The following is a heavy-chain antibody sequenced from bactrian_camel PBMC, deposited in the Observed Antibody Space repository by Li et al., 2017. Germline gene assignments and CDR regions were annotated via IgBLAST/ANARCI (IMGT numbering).Heavy chain of an antibody. J-gene: IGHJ7*01. CDR1: GYTYSSNC. D-gene: IGHD2*01. Sequence: HVQLVESGGGSVQAGGSLRLSCAASGYTYSSNCMSWFRQAPGKEREGVASIYTGDSSTWYVDSVKGRFTISHDNAKNTLYLQMVTLRPEDTATHYCATGGGTWYTGYGMDYWGKGTQVTVS. CDR2: IYTGDSST. V-gene: IGHV3S6*01.